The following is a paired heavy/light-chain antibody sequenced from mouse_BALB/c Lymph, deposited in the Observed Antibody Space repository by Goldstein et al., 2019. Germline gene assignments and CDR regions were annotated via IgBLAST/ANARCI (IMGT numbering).Light chain of an antibody. J-gene: IGKJ2*01. CDR2: GAS. V-gene: IGKV11-125*01. Sequence: DVQMIQSPSSLSASLGDIVTMTCQASQGTSINLNWFQQKPGKAPKLLIYGASNLEDGVPSRFSGSRYGTDFTLTISSLEDEDMATYFCLQHSYLPYTFGGGTKLEIK. CDR3: LQHSYLPYT. CDR1: QGTSIN.
Heavy chain of an antibody. Sequence: EVQLLETGGGLVQPGGSRGLSCEGSGFTFSGFWMSWVRQTPGKTLEWIGDINSDGSAINYAPSIKDRFTIFRDNDKSTLYLQMSNVRSEDTATYFCMRSFLYWGQGTTLTVSS. V-gene: IGHV11-2*02. CDR3: MRSFLY. J-gene: IGHJ2*01. CDR1: GFTFSGFW. CDR2: INSDGSAI.